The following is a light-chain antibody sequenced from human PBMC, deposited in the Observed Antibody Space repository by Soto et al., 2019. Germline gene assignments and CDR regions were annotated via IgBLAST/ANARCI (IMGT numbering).Light chain of an antibody. V-gene: IGKV3-20*01. CDR2: GAS. CDR3: QQYASTPWT. CDR1: QSVTNSY. J-gene: IGKJ1*01. Sequence: EIFLTQSPGTLSLSPGERATLSCRASQSVTNSYLAWFQQKPGQAPRLLIFGASSRATGITDRFSGSGSGRDFTLTISRLEPEDFAVYYCQQYASTPWTFGQGTKVDNK.